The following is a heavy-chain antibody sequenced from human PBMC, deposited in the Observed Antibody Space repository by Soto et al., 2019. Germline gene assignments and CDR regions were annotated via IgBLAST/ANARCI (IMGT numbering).Heavy chain of an antibody. CDR3: AKDTAPYYYDSSGPMDV. D-gene: IGHD3-22*01. CDR2: ISWNSGSI. V-gene: IGHV3-9*01. Sequence: LRLSCAASGFTFDDYAMHWVRQAPGKGLEWVSGISWNSGSIGYADSVKGRFTISRDNAKNSLYLQMNSLRAEGTALYYCAKDTAPYYYDSSGPMDVWGQGTTVTVSS. J-gene: IGHJ6*02. CDR1: GFTFDDYA.